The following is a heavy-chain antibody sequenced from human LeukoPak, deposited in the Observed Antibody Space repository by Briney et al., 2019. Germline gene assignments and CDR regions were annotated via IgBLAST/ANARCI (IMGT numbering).Heavy chain of an antibody. V-gene: IGHV1-2*02. J-gene: IGHJ4*02. D-gene: IGHD3-22*01. CDR2: INPNSGGT. Sequence: ASVKVSCKASGYTFTGYYMHWVRQAPGQGLEWMGWINPNSGGTDYAQKFQGRVTMTRDTSISTAYMELSRLRSDDTAVYYCARAQYYYDSSGYSDYWGQGTLVTVSS. CDR3: ARAQYYYDSSGYSDY. CDR1: GYTFTGYY.